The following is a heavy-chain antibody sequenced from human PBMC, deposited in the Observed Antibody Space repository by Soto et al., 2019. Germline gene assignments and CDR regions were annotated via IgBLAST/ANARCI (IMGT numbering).Heavy chain of an antibody. D-gene: IGHD6-19*01. CDR2: VSGDGSST. Sequence: PGGSLRLSCAASGFTFSSSWMHWVRQAPGKGLVWVSRVSGDGSSTNYADSVKGRFTISRDNSKNTLYLQMNSLRAEDTAVYYCAREQWLDQRYYYYYGMDVWGHGTTVTVSS. CDR1: GFTFSSSW. J-gene: IGHJ6*02. CDR3: AREQWLDQRYYYYYGMDV. V-gene: IGHV3-74*01.